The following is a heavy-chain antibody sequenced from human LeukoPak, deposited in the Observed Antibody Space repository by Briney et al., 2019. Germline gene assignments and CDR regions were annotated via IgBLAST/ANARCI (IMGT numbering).Heavy chain of an antibody. CDR3: ARVPLDGVVVTAGFDY. J-gene: IGHJ4*02. CDR1: GGSISSGSYY. CDR2: IYTSGST. Sequence: PSETLSLTCTVSGGSISSGSYYWSWIRQPAGKGLEWIGRIYTSGSTNYNPSLKVRVTISLDPSKNQSSLKLTSVTGADTPVYYRARVPLDGVVVTAGFDYGGQGTLVSVSS. V-gene: IGHV4-61*02. D-gene: IGHD2-21*02.